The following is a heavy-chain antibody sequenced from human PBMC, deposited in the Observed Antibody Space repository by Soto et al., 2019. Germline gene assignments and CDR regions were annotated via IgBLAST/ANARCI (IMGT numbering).Heavy chain of an antibody. V-gene: IGHV1-46*01. CDR2: ISPTANYT. Sequence: QVQLVQSGPEVKKPGASVKVSCEASGFTFSNYYMHWVRQAPEQGLEWMGLISPTANYTRYAQTFQGRLTITSDTSTSTVYMDLRSLTSEDTAVYYCARADSDQYFDYWGQGTRVTVSS. CDR1: GFTFSNYY. CDR3: ARADSDQYFDY. D-gene: IGHD2-2*01. J-gene: IGHJ4*02.